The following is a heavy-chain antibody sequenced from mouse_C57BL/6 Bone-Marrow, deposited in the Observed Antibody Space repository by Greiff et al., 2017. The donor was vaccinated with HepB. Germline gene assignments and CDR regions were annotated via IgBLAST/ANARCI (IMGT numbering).Heavy chain of an antibody. V-gene: IGHV1-26*01. CDR3: ARGGITWAMDY. CDR1: GYTFTDYY. Sequence: VQLQQSGPELVKPGASVKISCKASGYTFTDYYMNWVKQSHGKSLEWIGDINPNNGGTSYNQKFKGKATLTVDKSSSTAYMELRSLTSEDSAVYYCARGGITWAMDYWGQGTSVTVSS. D-gene: IGHD1-1*01. J-gene: IGHJ4*01. CDR2: INPNNGGT.